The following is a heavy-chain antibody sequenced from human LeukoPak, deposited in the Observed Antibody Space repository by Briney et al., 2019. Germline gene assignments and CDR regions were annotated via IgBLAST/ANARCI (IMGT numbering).Heavy chain of an antibody. V-gene: IGHV3-30*03. CDR1: GFTVSSNY. Sequence: GGSLRLSCAASGFTVSSNYMSWVRQAPGKGLEWVAVISYDGSNKYYADSVKGRFTISRDNSKNTLYLQMNSLRAEDTAVYYCAIFLSDYWGQGTLVTVSS. CDR2: ISYDGSNK. CDR3: AIFLSDY. J-gene: IGHJ4*02.